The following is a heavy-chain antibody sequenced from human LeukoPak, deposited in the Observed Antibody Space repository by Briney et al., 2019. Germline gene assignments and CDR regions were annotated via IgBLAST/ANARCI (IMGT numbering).Heavy chain of an antibody. D-gene: IGHD6-25*01. CDR3: ARTPSTTAAHFYYGMDA. CDR2: VYYSGST. J-gene: IGHJ6*02. CDR1: GGPVSSYY. V-gene: IGHV4-59*02. Sequence: SETLSLTCTVSGGPVSSYYWTWIRQPPGKRLEWIGSVYYSGSTNYNPSLKSRVTIAADTSKHQFSLKLTSVTAADTAVYFCARTPSTTAAHFYYGMDAWGQGTTVTVSS.